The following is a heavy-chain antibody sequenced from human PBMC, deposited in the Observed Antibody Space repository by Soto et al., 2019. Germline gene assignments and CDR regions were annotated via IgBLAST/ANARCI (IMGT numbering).Heavy chain of an antibody. D-gene: IGHD3-22*01. Sequence: QVQLVESGGGVVQPGRSLRLSCAASGFTFSSYAMHWVRQAPGKGLEWVAVISYDGSNKYYADSVKGRFTISRDNSKNTLYLQMNSLRAEDTAVYYCARDSNYYDSSGYWAGDAFDIGGQGTMVTVSP. CDR3: ARDSNYYDSSGYWAGDAFDI. CDR1: GFTFSSYA. CDR2: ISYDGSNK. V-gene: IGHV3-30-3*01. J-gene: IGHJ3*02.